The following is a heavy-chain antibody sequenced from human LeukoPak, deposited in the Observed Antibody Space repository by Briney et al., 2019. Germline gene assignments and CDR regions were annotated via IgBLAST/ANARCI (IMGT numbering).Heavy chain of an antibody. Sequence: PGGSLRLSCVASGFTFSSYEMNWVRQAPGKGPEWISYMSGSGSTIHYADSVKGRFTISRDNSKNTLYLQMNSLRGEDTAVYSCAKRYGLGRPPFDYWGQGALVTVSS. CDR1: GFTFSSYE. V-gene: IGHV3-48*03. CDR2: MSGSGSTI. CDR3: AKRYGLGRPPFDY. J-gene: IGHJ4*02. D-gene: IGHD3-10*01.